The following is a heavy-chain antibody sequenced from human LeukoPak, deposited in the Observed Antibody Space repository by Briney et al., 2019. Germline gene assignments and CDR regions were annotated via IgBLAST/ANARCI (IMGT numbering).Heavy chain of an antibody. CDR1: GFTFNNYA. V-gene: IGHV3-23*01. Sequence: LPGGSLRLSCAASGFTFNNYAMNWVRQAPGKGLEWVSSIPRNGGSTYYADSVKGQFTISRDNSKNTLYVQMNSLRVDDTAVYYCAKAPRFGDHAAEYFYYYMDVWGKGTTVTVSS. CDR3: AKAPRFGDHAAEYFYYYMDV. CDR2: IPRNGGST. D-gene: IGHD3-16*01. J-gene: IGHJ6*03.